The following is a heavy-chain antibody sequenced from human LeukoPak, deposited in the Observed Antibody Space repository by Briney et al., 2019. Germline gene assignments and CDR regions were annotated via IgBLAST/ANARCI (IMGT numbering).Heavy chain of an antibody. J-gene: IGHJ4*02. V-gene: IGHV1-69*05. CDR2: IITIFVTA. CDR3: ARLSYPYGSGCYLDS. CDR1: RVTSCTYA. D-gene: IGHD3-10*01. Sequence: SLKPSSKASRVTSCTYAISSVRQSPGQRLEWMGGIITIFVTANYAQKLQGRVTMTIDTSTSTAYMELRSLRSDDTAVYYCARLSYPYGSGCYLDSWGQGTLVTVSS.